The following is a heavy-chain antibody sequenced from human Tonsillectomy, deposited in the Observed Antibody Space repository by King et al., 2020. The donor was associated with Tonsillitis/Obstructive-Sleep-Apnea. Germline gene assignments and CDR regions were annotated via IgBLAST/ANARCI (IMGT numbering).Heavy chain of an antibody. Sequence: QLQESGPGLVKPSETLSLTCTVSGGYISSYYWSWLRQPPGKGLEWIGYIYYSGSTNYNPSLKSRVTISVDTSKNQFSLKLSSVTAADTAVYYCARAPRISSGYYFHFDYWGQGTLVTVSS. D-gene: IGHD3-22*01. CDR3: ARAPRISSGYYFHFDY. CDR1: GGYISSYY. J-gene: IGHJ4*02. CDR2: IYYSGST. V-gene: IGHV4-59*01.